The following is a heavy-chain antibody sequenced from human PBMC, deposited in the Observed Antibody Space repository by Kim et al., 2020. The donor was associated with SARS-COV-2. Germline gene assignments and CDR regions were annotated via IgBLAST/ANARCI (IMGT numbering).Heavy chain of an antibody. V-gene: IGHV3-21*01. J-gene: IGHJ1*01. CDR2: ISRSSSHI. CDR3: ATRPDYTFSVH. Sequence: GGSLRLSCEASGFTFSSYSMNWIRQAPGKGLEWVSSISRSSSHIYYADSVKGRFTISRDNAKNSLYLQMSSLRAEDTAVYYCATRPDYTFSVHWGQGTLVIVSS. D-gene: IGHD4-4*01. CDR1: GFTFSSYS.